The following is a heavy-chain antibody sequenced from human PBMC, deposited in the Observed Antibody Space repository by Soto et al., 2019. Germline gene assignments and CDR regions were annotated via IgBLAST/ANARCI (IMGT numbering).Heavy chain of an antibody. Sequence: ASETLSLTCVVSGDSINSSHWWNWVRQPPEKGLEWIGQISHSGNTSYNPSLTSRVTISVDKSKSHLSLELTSVTAADTAVYYCAARHFWSRPWTDRRLDYWGQGTLVTVSS. D-gene: IGHD3-3*02. CDR3: AARHFWSRPWTDRRLDY. J-gene: IGHJ4*02. CDR1: GDSINSSHW. V-gene: IGHV4-4*02. CDR2: ISHSGNT.